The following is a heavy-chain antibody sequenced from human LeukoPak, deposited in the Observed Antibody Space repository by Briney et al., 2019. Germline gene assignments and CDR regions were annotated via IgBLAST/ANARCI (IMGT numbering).Heavy chain of an antibody. CDR3: ARDPYYYDSSGPPDY. V-gene: IGHV3-74*01. Sequence: GGSLRLSCAASGFTFSSYWMHWVRQAPGKGLVWVSRINSDGSSTSYADSVKGRFTISRDNAKNTLYLQMNSLRAEDTAVYYCARDPYYYDSSGPPDYWGQGTLVTVSS. J-gene: IGHJ4*02. D-gene: IGHD3-22*01. CDR2: INSDGSST. CDR1: GFTFSSYW.